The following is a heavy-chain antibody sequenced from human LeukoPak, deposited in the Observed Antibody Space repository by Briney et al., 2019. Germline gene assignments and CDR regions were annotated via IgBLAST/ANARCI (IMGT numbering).Heavy chain of an antibody. CDR3: ARESYYGGNSDY. CDR2: ISSSSSYI. CDR1: GFTFSSYS. D-gene: IGHD4-23*01. J-gene: IGHJ4*02. Sequence: PGGSLRLSCAASGFTFSSYSMNGVRQAPGKGLEWVSSISSSSSYIYYADSVKGRFTISRDNAKNSLYLQMNSLRAEDTAVYYCARESYYGGNSDYWGQGTLVTVSS. V-gene: IGHV3-21*01.